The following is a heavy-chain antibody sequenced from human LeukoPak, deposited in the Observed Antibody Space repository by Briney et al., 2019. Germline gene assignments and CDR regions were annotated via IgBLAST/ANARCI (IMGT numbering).Heavy chain of an antibody. CDR2: IKEDGGEI. V-gene: IGHV3-7*02. Sequence: PGGSLRLSCAASGFTFSIYWMSWVRQAPGKGLEWVASIKEDGGEIHYVVSVKGRFTISRDNAKNSLYLQMNSLRAEDTAVYYCETYSAFDIWGHGTMVTVSS. D-gene: IGHD2-21*01. J-gene: IGHJ3*02. CDR3: ETYSAFDI. CDR1: GFTFSIYW.